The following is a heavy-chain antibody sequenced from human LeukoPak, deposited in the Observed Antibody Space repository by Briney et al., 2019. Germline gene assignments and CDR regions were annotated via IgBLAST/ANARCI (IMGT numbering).Heavy chain of an antibody. CDR3: ASGVRYNQKRSYYYYGMDV. Sequence: PSETLSLTCAVSGGSISSSNWWSWVRQPPGKGLEWIGEIYHSGSTNYNPSLKSRVTISVDKSKNQLSLKLSSVTAADTAVYYCASGVRYNQKRSYYYYGMDVWGKGTTVTVSS. D-gene: IGHD1-1*01. V-gene: IGHV4-4*02. J-gene: IGHJ6*04. CDR2: IYHSGST. CDR1: GGSISSSNW.